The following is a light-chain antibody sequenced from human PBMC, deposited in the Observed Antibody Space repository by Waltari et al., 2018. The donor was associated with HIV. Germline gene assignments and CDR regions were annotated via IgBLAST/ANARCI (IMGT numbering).Light chain of an antibody. CDR3: QAWDSSTRGV. J-gene: IGLJ1*01. CDR1: ALGSKY. CDR2: EDT. Sequence: SHDLTQPPSVSVSPGQTATVTCSGHALGSKYTAWYQQKPSHSPVLIIYEDTKRPSGIPDRFSGSNSGNTATLTIRATQAMDEADYYCQAWDSSTRGVFGTGTKVTVL. V-gene: IGLV3-1*01.